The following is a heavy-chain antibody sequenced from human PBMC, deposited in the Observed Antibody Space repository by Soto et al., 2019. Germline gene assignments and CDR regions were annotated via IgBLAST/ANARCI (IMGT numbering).Heavy chain of an antibody. CDR1: GYIFTTYW. CDR3: ARLMGAATGADY. D-gene: IGHD2-8*02. V-gene: IGHV5-51*01. Sequence: VESLKISCQGSGYIFTTYWISCFLQMPGKGLEWMGIIYPGDSETRYSPSFQGQVTISADKSISTAYLHWSSLKASDTAMYYCARLMGAATGADYWGQGTLVTVSS. CDR2: IYPGDSET. J-gene: IGHJ4*02.